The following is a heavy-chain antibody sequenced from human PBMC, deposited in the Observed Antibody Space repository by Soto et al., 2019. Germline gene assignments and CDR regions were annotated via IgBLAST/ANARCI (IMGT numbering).Heavy chain of an antibody. CDR3: AREGIVGATTFDY. J-gene: IGHJ4*01. Sequence: QVQLQESGPGLVKPSETLSLTCTVSGGSISSYYWSWIRQPPGKGLEWIGYIYYSGSTNYNPSLKSRVTRSVDTSKNQFSLKLSSVTAADTAVYYCAREGIVGATTFDYWGHGTRVTVSS. CDR1: GGSISSYY. D-gene: IGHD1-26*01. CDR2: IYYSGST. V-gene: IGHV4-59*08.